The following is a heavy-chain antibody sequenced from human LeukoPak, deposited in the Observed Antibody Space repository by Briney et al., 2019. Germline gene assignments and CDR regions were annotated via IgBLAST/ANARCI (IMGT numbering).Heavy chain of an antibody. D-gene: IGHD6-19*01. Sequence: GGSLRLSCAASGFTFSSYAMSWVRQAPGKGLEWVSAISGSGGSTYYADSVKGRFTISRDNSKNTLYLQMNNLRAEDTAVYYCAKDLSGWLYYFDYWGQGTLVTVSS. CDR2: ISGSGGST. CDR3: AKDLSGWLYYFDY. V-gene: IGHV3-23*01. CDR1: GFTFSSYA. J-gene: IGHJ4*02.